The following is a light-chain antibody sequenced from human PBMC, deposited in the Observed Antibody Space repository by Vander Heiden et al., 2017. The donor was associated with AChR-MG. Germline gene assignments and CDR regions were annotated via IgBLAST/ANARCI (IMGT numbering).Light chain of an antibody. CDR1: RSNIGSNT. V-gene: IGLV1-44*01. CDR2: SNN. Sequence: QSVLTQPPSASGTPGQRVTLSCSGSRSNIGSNTVNWYQPLPGTAPKLLIYSNNQRPSGVPDRFSGSKSGTSASLAISGLQSEEEADYYCAAWDDSLNGVVFGGGTKLTVL. CDR3: AAWDDSLNGVV. J-gene: IGLJ2*01.